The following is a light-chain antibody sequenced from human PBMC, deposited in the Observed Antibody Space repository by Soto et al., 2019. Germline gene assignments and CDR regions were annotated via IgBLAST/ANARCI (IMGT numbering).Light chain of an antibody. CDR2: EVS. CDR1: SSDVGSYNL. CDR3: CSYAGSSTFYV. J-gene: IGLJ1*01. V-gene: IGLV2-23*02. Sequence: QSVLTQPASVSGSPGQSITISCTGTSSDVGSYNLVSWYQQHPGKAPKLMIYEVSKRPSGVSNRFSGSKSGNTASLTISGLQAEDEAEYYCCSYAGSSTFYVSGTGTKVTVL.